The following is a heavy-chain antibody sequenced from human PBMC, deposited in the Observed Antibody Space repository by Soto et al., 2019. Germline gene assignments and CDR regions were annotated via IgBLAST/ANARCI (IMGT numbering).Heavy chain of an antibody. CDR3: ATPNPTAYYYGSGSGNYYMYV. Sequence: GASVKVSCKVSGYTLTELSMHWVRQAPGKGLEWMGGFDPEDGETIYAQKFQGRVTMTEDTSTDTAYMELSSLRSEDTAVYYCATPNPTAYYYGSGSGNYYMYVWGKGTTVTVSS. D-gene: IGHD3-10*01. CDR1: GYTLTELS. J-gene: IGHJ6*03. V-gene: IGHV1-24*01. CDR2: FDPEDGET.